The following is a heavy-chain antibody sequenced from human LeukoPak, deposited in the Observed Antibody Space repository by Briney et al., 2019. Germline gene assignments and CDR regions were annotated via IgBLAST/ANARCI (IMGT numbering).Heavy chain of an antibody. D-gene: IGHD4-17*01. V-gene: IGHV1-2*02. CDR2: INPNSGDT. CDR1: GYTFTGYY. Sequence: ASVKVSCKASGYTFTGYYLHWVRQAPGQGLEWMGWINPNSGDTRYAQRFQGRVTMTRDTSISTAYMELSRLRSDDTAVYYCARVSTTVTTIDYWGQGTLVTVSS. J-gene: IGHJ4*02. CDR3: ARVSTTVTTIDY.